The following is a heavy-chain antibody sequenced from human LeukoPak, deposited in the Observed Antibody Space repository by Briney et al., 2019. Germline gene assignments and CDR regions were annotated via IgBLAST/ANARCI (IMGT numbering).Heavy chain of an antibody. J-gene: IGHJ4*02. CDR3: ARAPITRPFYFDY. V-gene: IGHV3-20*04. CDR1: GFAFDEHG. Sequence: GGSLRLSCTASGFAFDEHGMSWVRQVPGKGLEWVSGINWSGGSTGYADPLRGRFTISRDNAKNPLYLQMDSLRAEDTALYYCARAPITRPFYFDYWGQGTLVTVSS. D-gene: IGHD2-2*01. CDR2: INWSGGST.